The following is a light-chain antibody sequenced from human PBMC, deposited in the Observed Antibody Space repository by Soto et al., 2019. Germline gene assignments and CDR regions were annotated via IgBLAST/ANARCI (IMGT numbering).Light chain of an antibody. CDR1: VDIYKS. J-gene: IGKJ1*01. V-gene: IGKV1-5*02. Sequence: DIKMTPAASTLSGSLVDRITIVSRARVDIYKSLAWFQQRPGKAVKVLVAGAPGLVCGVPSTISGSGCGTEFALTISNVQLDDFATCLCQHYSTFSWTLGRRAKVDIK. CDR2: GAP. CDR3: QHYSTFSWT.